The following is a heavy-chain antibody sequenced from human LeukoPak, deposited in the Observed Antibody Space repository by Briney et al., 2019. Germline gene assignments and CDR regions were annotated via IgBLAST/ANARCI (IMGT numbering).Heavy chain of an antibody. CDR2: IYYSGST. J-gene: IGHJ4*02. D-gene: IGHD6-19*01. Sequence: SETLSLTCTVSGGSISSYYWSWIRQPPGEGLEWIGYIYYSGSTNYNPSLKSRVTISVDTSKNQFSLKLSSVTAADTAVYYCARWGSYSSGWYYFDYWGQGTLVTVSS. CDR3: ARWGSYSSGWYYFDY. CDR1: GGSISSYY. V-gene: IGHV4-59*01.